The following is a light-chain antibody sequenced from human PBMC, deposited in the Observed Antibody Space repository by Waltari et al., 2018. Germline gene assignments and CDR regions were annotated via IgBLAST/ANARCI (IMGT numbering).Light chain of an antibody. Sequence: QSVLTQPASVSGSPGQSITISCTGTNNDIGSYNLVSWYQQHPGKAPKVIIFDVNKRPSGVSNRFSGSKSGNTASLTVSGLHPEDEADYYCCSYAGTPRVVFGGGTKLTVL. V-gene: IGLV2-23*02. J-gene: IGLJ2*01. CDR1: NNDIGSYNL. CDR2: DVN. CDR3: CSYAGTPRVV.